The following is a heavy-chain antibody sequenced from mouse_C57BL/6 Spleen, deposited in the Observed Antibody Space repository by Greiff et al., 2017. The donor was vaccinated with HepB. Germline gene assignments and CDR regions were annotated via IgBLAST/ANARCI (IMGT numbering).Heavy chain of an antibody. D-gene: IGHD1-1*02. Sequence: VQLKESEGGLVQPGSSMKLSCTASGFTFSDYYMAWVRQVPEKGLEWVANINYDGSSTYYLDSLKSRFIISRDNAKNILYLQMSSLKSEDTATYYCARVGVENWYFDVWGTGTTVTVSS. V-gene: IGHV5-16*01. J-gene: IGHJ1*03. CDR1: GFTFSDYY. CDR3: ARVGVENWYFDV. CDR2: INYDGSST.